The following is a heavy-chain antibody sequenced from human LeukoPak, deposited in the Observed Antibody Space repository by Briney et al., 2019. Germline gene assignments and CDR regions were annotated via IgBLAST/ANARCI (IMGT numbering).Heavy chain of an antibody. Sequence: SETLSLTCTVSGGSISSYYWSWIRQPPGKGLEWIAYISDIGSINYNPSLKSRVTISLETSKNQFSLKLSSVTAADTAVYFCALAPNSNWFDFWGPGTLVTVSS. CDR3: ALAPNSNWFDF. D-gene: IGHD2-8*01. CDR2: ISDIGSI. CDR1: GGSISSYY. J-gene: IGHJ5*01. V-gene: IGHV4-59*08.